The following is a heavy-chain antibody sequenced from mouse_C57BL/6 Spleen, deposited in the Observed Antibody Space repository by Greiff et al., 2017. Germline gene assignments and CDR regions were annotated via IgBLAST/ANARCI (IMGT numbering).Heavy chain of an antibody. J-gene: IGHJ3*01. CDR1: GYTFTSYW. CDR2: IHPSDSDT. CDR3: ASIYYDYDEFAY. D-gene: IGHD2-4*01. Sequence: QVQLKQPGAELVKPGASVKVSCKASGYTFTSYWMHWVKQRPGQGLEWIGRIHPSDSDTNYNQKFKGKATLTVDKSSSTAYMQLSSLTSEDSAVYYCASIYYDYDEFAYWGQGTLVTVSA. V-gene: IGHV1-74*01.